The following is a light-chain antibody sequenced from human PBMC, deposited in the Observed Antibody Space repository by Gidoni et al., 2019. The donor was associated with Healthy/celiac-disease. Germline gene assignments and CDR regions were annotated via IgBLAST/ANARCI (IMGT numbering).Light chain of an antibody. Sequence: GDRVTITCRAIQSIISCFAWYQQKPGKTPKRLIDDASSLESGVPSRFSGSVSGTEFTLTISSLQPDDVARYYCKQYNSYSPWTFGQGTKVEIK. CDR3: KQYNSYSPWT. CDR1: QSIISC. CDR2: DAS. J-gene: IGKJ1*01. V-gene: IGKV1-5*01.